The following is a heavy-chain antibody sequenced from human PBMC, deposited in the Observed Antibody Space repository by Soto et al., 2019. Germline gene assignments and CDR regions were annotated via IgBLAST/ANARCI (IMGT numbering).Heavy chain of an antibody. CDR3: ARDHGSTMVRGATLTY. CDR2: IIPIFGTA. CDR1: GGTFSSYA. J-gene: IGHJ4*02. D-gene: IGHD3-10*01. Sequence: GASVKVSFKASGGTFSSYAISWVRQAPGQGLEWMGGIIPIFGTANYAQKFQGRVTITADKSTSTAYMELSSLRSEDTAVYYCARDHGSTMVRGATLTYWGQGTLVTVSS. V-gene: IGHV1-69*06.